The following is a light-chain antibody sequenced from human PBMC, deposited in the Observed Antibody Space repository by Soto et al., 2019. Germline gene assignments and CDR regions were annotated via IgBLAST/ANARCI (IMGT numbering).Light chain of an antibody. CDR3: SSYARSNTLV. V-gene: IGLV2-14*01. CDR1: SSDVGGYNF. J-gene: IGLJ1*01. Sequence: QSALTQPASVSGSPGQSITISCTGTSSDVGGYNFVSWYQQHPGKAPKLMIYEVSNRPSGVSNRFSGSKSGNTASVTISGLQAEDEADYYCSSYARSNTLVFGTGTKLTVL. CDR2: EVS.